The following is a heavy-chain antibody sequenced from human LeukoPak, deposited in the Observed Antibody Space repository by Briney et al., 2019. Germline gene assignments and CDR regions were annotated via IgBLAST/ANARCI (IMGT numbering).Heavy chain of an antibody. J-gene: IGHJ5*02. D-gene: IGHD6-19*01. Sequence: SETLSLTCIVSGDSINSYYWSWIRQPAGKGLEWVGAIYSSGSATYSPSLKSRVTMSVDTSKNQFSLKLSSVTAADSAVYYCARGSRGWLLPFFDPWGQGTLVTVSP. CDR2: IYSSGSA. V-gene: IGHV4-4*07. CDR3: ARGSRGWLLPFFDP. CDR1: GDSINSYY.